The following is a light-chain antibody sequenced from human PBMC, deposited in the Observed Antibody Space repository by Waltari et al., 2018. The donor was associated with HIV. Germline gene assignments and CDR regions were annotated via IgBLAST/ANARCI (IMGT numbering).Light chain of an antibody. J-gene: IGLJ2*01. CDR1: SSDVGTYNF. CDR2: DVR. Sequence: QSALTQPRSVSGSPGQSVTISCTGTSSDVGTYNFVSWYQHHPGKAPKVMIKDVRKWPSVGPDGFSGSKSGNTASLTISGLQAEDEADFYCCSYAGDYTSIFGGGTKLTVL. V-gene: IGLV2-11*01. CDR3: CSYAGDYTSI.